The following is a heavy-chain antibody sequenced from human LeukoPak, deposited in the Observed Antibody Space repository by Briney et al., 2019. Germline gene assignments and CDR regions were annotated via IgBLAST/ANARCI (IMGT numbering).Heavy chain of an antibody. V-gene: IGHV3-7*05. CDR1: GFTFSNYW. CDR3: ARRGTSSSWAHFDY. Sequence: GGSLRLSCAASGFTFSNYWMSWVRQAPGKGLEWVASIKEDASEKKYVDSVKGRFTVSRDNAKNSLYLQMNSLGAEDTAVYYCARRGTSSSWAHFDYWGQGTLVTVSS. CDR2: IKEDASEK. J-gene: IGHJ4*02. D-gene: IGHD6-13*01.